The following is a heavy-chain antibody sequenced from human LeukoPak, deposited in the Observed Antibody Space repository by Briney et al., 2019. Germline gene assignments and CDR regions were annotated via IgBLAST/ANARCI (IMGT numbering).Heavy chain of an antibody. J-gene: IGHJ4*02. CDR2: INAGNGNT. CDR3: ARGRGMTMVRGVMALGY. CDR1: GYTFTAYY. D-gene: IGHD3-10*01. Sequence: ASVKVSCKASGYTFTAYYTHWVRQAPGQRLEWMGWINAGNGNTKYSQKFQGRVTITRDTSASTAYMELSSLRSEDTAVYYCARGRGMTMVRGVMALGYWGQGTLVTVSS. V-gene: IGHV1-3*01.